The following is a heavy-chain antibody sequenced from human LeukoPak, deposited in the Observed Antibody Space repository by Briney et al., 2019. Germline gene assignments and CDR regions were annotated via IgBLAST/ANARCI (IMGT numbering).Heavy chain of an antibody. CDR1: GFTFSSYE. CDR3: AKLGITMIGAV. Sequence: GGSLRLSCAASGFTFSSYEMNWVRQGPGKGLERVSYISSSGSTIYYADSVEGRFTISRDNAKNSLYLQMNSLRAEDTAVYYCAKLGITMIGAVWGKGTTVTISS. J-gene: IGHJ6*04. V-gene: IGHV3-48*03. CDR2: ISSSGSTI. D-gene: IGHD3-10*02.